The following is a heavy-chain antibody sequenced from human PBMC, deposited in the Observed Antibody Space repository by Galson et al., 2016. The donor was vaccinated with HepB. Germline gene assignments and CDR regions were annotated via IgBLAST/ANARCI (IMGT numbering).Heavy chain of an antibody. CDR2: IYYSGTT. V-gene: IGHV4-39*07. CDR1: GGSISNSGCF. J-gene: IGHJ4*02. CDR3: ANVRAGCSYTSCYFDS. D-gene: IGHD2-2*01. Sequence: SETLSLTCTVSGGSISNSGCFWDWFRQPPGKGLEWIATIYYSGTTYYNPSLQSRVPISLDTSKKHFSLKLTSVTAADTAIYYCANVRAGCSYTSCYFDSWGQGTLVTVSS.